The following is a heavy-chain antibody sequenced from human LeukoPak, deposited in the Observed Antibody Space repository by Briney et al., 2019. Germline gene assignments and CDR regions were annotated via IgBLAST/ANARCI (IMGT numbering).Heavy chain of an antibody. CDR1: DGSISSSSYY. CDR3: ASRFDY. CDR2: IYFSGST. V-gene: IGHV4-39*02. J-gene: IGHJ4*02. Sequence: SETLSLTCTVSDGSISSSSYYWGWIRQPPGKGLEWIGSIYFSGSTYYNPSLKSRVTISADTSKSHFSLKMSSVTAADTAVYYCASRFDYWGQGILVTVSP.